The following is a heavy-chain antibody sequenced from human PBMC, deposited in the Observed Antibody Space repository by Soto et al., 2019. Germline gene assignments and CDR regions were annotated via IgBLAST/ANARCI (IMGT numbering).Heavy chain of an antibody. CDR1: GGSISSTNYF. CDR2: VHYSGST. D-gene: IGHD5-12*01. Sequence: QLQLQESGPGLVKPSETLSLTCTVSGGSISSTNYFWGWIRQPPGKGLEWIGNVHYSGSTYYNPSLKSRVTISIDVSKNQFSLKLTSVTAADTAVYYCARIPSGYDPNWFDPWGQGTLVTVSS. J-gene: IGHJ5*02. CDR3: ARIPSGYDPNWFDP. V-gene: IGHV4-39*01.